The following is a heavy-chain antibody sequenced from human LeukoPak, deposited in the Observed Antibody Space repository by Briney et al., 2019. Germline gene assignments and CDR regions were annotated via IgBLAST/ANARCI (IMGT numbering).Heavy chain of an antibody. CDR3: AIYRDVVLADATTFYRYSYMDV. J-gene: IGHJ6*03. D-gene: IGHD2-2*01. Sequence: GASVKVSCTPSGYIFTDYYIYWVRQAPGQGLEWMGWINRNTGGTNNAQKFQSRVTMTRDTSINTAYMELSSLRSDDTALYYCAIYRDVVLADATTFYRYSYMDVWGKGTTVTVSS. CDR1: GYIFTDYY. CDR2: INRNTGGT. V-gene: IGHV1-2*02.